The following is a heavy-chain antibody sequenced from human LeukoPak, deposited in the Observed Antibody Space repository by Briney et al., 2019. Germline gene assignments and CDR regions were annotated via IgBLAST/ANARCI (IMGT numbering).Heavy chain of an antibody. V-gene: IGHV4-34*01. J-gene: IGHJ4*02. CDR2: INHSGST. CDR1: GGSFSGYY. Sequence: SETLSLTCAVYGGSFSGYYWSWIRQPPGKGLEWIGEINHSGSTNYNPSLKSRVTISVDTSKNQFSLKLSSVTAADTAVYYCARGGTYYDILTGSRGNYFDYWGQGTLVTVSS. CDR3: ARGGTYYDILTGSRGNYFDY. D-gene: IGHD3-9*01.